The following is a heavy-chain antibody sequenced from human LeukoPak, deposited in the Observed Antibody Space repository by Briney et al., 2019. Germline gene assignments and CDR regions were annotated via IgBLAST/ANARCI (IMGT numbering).Heavy chain of an antibody. J-gene: IGHJ4*02. CDR1: GYTFTSYG. CDR2: ISAYNGNT. D-gene: IGHD3-3*01. Sequence: ASVKVSCKASGYTFTSYGISWVRQAPGQGLEWMGWISAYNGNTNYAQKLQGRVTMTTDTSTSTAYMELRSLRSDDTAVYYCARGGYDFWSGYSTHYYFDYWGQGTLVTVSS. V-gene: IGHV1-18*01. CDR3: ARGGYDFWSGYSTHYYFDY.